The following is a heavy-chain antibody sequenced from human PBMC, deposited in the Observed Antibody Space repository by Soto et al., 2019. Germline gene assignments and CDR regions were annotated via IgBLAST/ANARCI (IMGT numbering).Heavy chain of an antibody. CDR1: GFTFSSFA. CDR3: ARGFFAGKGSTTDF. CDR2: ISGSGGST. Sequence: GGSLRLSCAASGFTFSSFAMSWVRQAPGKGLDWVSAISGSGGSTYSADSVKGRFTISRDNSKNTLYLQMSSLRAEDTAVYYCARGFFAGKGSTTDFWGQGSLVTVSS. V-gene: IGHV3-23*01. J-gene: IGHJ4*02. D-gene: IGHD6-13*01.